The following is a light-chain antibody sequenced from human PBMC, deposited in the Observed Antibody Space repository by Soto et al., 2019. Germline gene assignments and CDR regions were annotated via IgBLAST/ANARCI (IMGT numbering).Light chain of an antibody. CDR3: SSYTSSSPS. V-gene: IGLV2-14*03. Sequence: QSALTQPASVSGSPGQSITISCTGTSCDVGGYNYVSWYQQHPGKAPKLMIYDVSNRPSGVSNRFSGSKSGNTASLTISGLQAEDEADYYCSSYTSSSPSFGTGTKVTVL. CDR2: DVS. CDR1: SCDVGGYNY. J-gene: IGLJ1*01.